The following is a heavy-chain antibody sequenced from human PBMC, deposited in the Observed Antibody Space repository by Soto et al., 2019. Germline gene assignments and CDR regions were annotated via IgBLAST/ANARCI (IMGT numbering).Heavy chain of an antibody. J-gene: IGHJ4*02. CDR2: ISYDGSNK. Sequence: GGSLRLSCAASGFTFSSYAMHWVRQAPGKGLEWVAVISYDGSNKYYADSVKGRFTISRDNSKNTLYLQMNSLRAEDTAVYYCARAPQPYTYYYDSSLDYSGQGTLVTVSS. D-gene: IGHD3-22*01. V-gene: IGHV3-30-3*01. CDR3: ARAPQPYTYYYDSSLDY. CDR1: GFTFSSYA.